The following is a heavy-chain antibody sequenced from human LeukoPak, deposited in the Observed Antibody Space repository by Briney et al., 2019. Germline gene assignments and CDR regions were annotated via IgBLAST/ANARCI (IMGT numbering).Heavy chain of an antibody. Sequence: GGSLRLSCAASGFTLSSYWMTWVRQAPGKGLEWVASIKEDGGDKSYVDSVKGRFTISRDSATNSLSLQMSSLRADDTAVYYCAKGGGRFEDWGQGTLVTVSS. D-gene: IGHD2-15*01. CDR1: GFTLSSYW. J-gene: IGHJ4*02. V-gene: IGHV3-7*05. CDR2: IKEDGGDK. CDR3: AKGGGRFED.